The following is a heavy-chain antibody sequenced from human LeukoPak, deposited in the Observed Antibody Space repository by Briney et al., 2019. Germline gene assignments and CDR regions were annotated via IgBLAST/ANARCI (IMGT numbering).Heavy chain of an antibody. CDR3: ARVGHYYDSSGYLNFDY. Sequence: GGSLRLSCAASGFTFSSYAMHWVRQAPGKGLEWVAVISYDGSNKYYADSVKGRFTISRDNSKNTLYLQMNSLRAEDTAVYYCARVGHYYDSSGYLNFDYWGQGTLVTVSS. CDR2: ISYDGSNK. J-gene: IGHJ4*02. D-gene: IGHD3-22*01. CDR1: GFTFSSYA. V-gene: IGHV3-30*04.